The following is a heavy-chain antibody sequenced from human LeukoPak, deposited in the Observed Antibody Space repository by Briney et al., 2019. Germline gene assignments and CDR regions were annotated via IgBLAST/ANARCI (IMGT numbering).Heavy chain of an antibody. D-gene: IGHD6-6*01. CDR2: IISSGGST. J-gene: IGHJ6*03. Sequence: ASVKVSCKASGYTFTSYYMHWVRQAPGQGLEWMGIIISSGGSTSYAQKFQGRVTMTRDTSTSTVYMELSSLRSEDTAVYYCAREGGSSSSYYYYYYYMDVWSKGTTVTVSS. CDR3: AREGGSSSSYYYYYYYMDV. CDR1: GYTFTSYY. V-gene: IGHV1-46*01.